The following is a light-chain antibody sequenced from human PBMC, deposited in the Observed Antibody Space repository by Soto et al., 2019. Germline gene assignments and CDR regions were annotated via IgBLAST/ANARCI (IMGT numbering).Light chain of an antibody. Sequence: EIVMTRSPATLSVSPGERATLSCRASQSVSSNLAWYQQKPGQAPRLLIYGASTRATGIAATFSGSGSGTEFTLTISSLQSEDFAVYYCQQYNNWPYTFGQGTKLEIK. CDR2: GAS. CDR1: QSVSSN. V-gene: IGKV3-15*01. CDR3: QQYNNWPYT. J-gene: IGKJ2*01.